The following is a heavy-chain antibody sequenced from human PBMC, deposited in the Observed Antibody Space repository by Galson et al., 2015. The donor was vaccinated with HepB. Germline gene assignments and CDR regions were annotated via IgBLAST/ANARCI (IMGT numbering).Heavy chain of an antibody. J-gene: IGHJ4*02. CDR1: GFTFSNSA. CDR3: AKAIWEHFDNRVFDK. D-gene: IGHD3-22*01. V-gene: IGHV3-23*01. Sequence: SLRLSCEAAGFTFSNSAMTWVRQAPVNGLVWLSTISGGGGSTHYVHTLKGRFTISRATSKKTMSLHMSSLRAEDTAIYYCAKAIWEHFDNRVFDKWGQGTLVTVSS. CDR2: ISGGGGST.